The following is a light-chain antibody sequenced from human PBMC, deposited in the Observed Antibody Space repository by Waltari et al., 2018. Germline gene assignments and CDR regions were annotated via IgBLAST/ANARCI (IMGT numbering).Light chain of an antibody. Sequence: EVVLTQSPATLSLSPGERATLSCRASQNVINFLACYQQKAGRAPRLLIYDASQRATGIPARFSGSGSGTDFTLTISSLEPEDFALYYCQQHRNWPITFGQGTRLEIK. CDR2: DAS. J-gene: IGKJ5*01. CDR1: QNVINF. CDR3: QQHRNWPIT. V-gene: IGKV3-11*01.